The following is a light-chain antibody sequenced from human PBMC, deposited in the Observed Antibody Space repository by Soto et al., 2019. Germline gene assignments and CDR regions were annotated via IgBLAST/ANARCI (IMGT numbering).Light chain of an antibody. V-gene: IGKV3-15*01. CDR2: GAS. CDR1: PSVSSSY. Sequence: EIVLTQSPCTLSLSTGERATLSCRASPSVSSSYLAWYQQKPGQAPRLLIYGASTRATGIPARFSGSGSGTEFTLTISSLQSEDFAVYYCQQYNNWPPITFGQGTRLE. CDR3: QQYNNWPPIT. J-gene: IGKJ5*01.